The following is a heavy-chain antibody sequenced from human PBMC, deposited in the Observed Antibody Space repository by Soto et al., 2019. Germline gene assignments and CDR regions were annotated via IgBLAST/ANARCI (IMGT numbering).Heavy chain of an antibody. D-gene: IGHD3-3*01. CDR1: GFTFSTSG. V-gene: IGHV3-21*01. Sequence: GGSLRLSCAPSGFTFSTSGMNWVRQAPGEGLEWVSSISASGTYIHYAASVKGRFSISRDNTKNSLYLQMDSLRAEDTAVYYCVRDVPFWSGASNWYFDLWGRGTLVTVSS. CDR3: VRDVPFWSGASNWYFDL. CDR2: ISASGTYI. J-gene: IGHJ2*01.